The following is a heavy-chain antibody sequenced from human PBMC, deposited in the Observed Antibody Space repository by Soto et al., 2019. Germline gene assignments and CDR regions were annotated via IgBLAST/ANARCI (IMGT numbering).Heavy chain of an antibody. Sequence: QVQLVQSGADVKKPGASVKLSCKASGYTFINHNINWVRQAPGQGPEWLGRISPSTGKTDYPQKFQGRVSMTTDTSTSTAYMELRSLTSDDTAVYYCARDQIKWLYDAYDFWGQGTMVTVSS. V-gene: IGHV1-18*01. CDR3: ARDQIKWLYDAYDF. J-gene: IGHJ3*01. D-gene: IGHD2-8*01. CDR1: GYTFINHN. CDR2: ISPSTGKT.